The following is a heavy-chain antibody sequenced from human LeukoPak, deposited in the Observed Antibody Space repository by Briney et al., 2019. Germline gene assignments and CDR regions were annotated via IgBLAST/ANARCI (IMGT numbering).Heavy chain of an antibody. V-gene: IGHV1-69*13. D-gene: IGHD5-18*01. CDR3: ARPSGYGIYYFDY. CDR2: IIPILGTA. J-gene: IGHJ4*02. CDR1: GGTFSSYA. Sequence: PGASVKVSCKASGGTFSSYAISWVRQAPGQGLEWMGGIIPILGTANYAQKFQGRVTITADESTSTDYMELSSLRSEDTAVYYCARPSGYGIYYFDYWGQGTLVTVSS.